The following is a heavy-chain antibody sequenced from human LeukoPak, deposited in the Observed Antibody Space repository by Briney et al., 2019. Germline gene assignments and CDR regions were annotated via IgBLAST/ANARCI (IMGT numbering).Heavy chain of an antibody. CDR3: TTDYGGTYYWPFDY. V-gene: IGHV3-15*01. Sequence: GGSLRLSCAASGFTFSSYGMHWVRQAPGKGLEWVGRIKSKTDGGTTDYAAPVKGRFTISRDDSKNTLYLQMNSLKTEDTAVYYCTTDYGGTYYWPFDYWGQGTLVTVSS. D-gene: IGHD1-26*01. CDR2: IKSKTDGGTT. CDR1: GFTFSSYG. J-gene: IGHJ4*02.